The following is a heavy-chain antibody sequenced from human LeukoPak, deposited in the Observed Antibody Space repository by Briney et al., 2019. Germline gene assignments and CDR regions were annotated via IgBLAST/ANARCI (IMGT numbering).Heavy chain of an antibody. J-gene: IGHJ4*02. D-gene: IGHD2-8*01. CDR3: TRDQHLWSLDY. CDR2: INSDGSTA. Sequence: GGSLRLSRAASGFTFSSYAMSWVRQAPGKGLVWVSRINSDGSTATYADSVKGRFTISRDNAKNTLYLQMNSLRAEDTAVYYCTRDQHLWSLDYWGQGTLVTVSS. CDR1: GFTFSSYA. V-gene: IGHV3-74*01.